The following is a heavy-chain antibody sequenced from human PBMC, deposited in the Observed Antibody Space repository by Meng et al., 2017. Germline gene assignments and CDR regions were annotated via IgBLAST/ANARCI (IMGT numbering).Heavy chain of an antibody. J-gene: IGHJ6*02. Sequence: GESLKISCAASGFTFSSYWMSWVRQAPGKGLEWVANIKQDGSEKYYVDSAKGRFTISRDNAKNSLYLQINSLRAEDTAVYYCARDRSRYLSGMDVWGQGTTVTVSS. V-gene: IGHV3-7*01. CDR1: GFTFSSYW. D-gene: IGHD1-14*01. CDR3: ARDRSRYLSGMDV. CDR2: IKQDGSEK.